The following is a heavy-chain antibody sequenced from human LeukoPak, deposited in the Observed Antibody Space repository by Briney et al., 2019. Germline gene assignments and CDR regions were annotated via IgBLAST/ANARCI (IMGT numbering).Heavy chain of an antibody. J-gene: IGHJ4*02. CDR2: ISGSGSTI. CDR3: ARVQPHYYDSSGYPPDY. CDR1: GFTFSDYY. Sequence: GGSLRLTCAPSGFTFSDYYMSWILQAPGKGLEWVSYISGSGSTIYYADSVKGRVTLSRDNAKNSLYLQMNSLRDEDTAVYYCARVQPHYYDSSGYPPDYWGQGTLLTVSS. D-gene: IGHD3-22*01. V-gene: IGHV3-11*01.